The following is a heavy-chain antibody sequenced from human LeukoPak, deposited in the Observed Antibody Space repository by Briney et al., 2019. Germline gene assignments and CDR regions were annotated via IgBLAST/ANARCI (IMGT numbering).Heavy chain of an antibody. Sequence: SETLSLTCAVYGGSFSGYYWSWIRQPPGKGLEWIGEINHSGSTNYNPSLKSRVTISVDTSKNQFSLKLSSVTAADTAVYYCARHRWVSGTFDIWGQGTMVTVSS. CDR2: INHSGST. CDR3: ARHRWVSGTFDI. J-gene: IGHJ3*02. CDR1: GGSFSGYY. D-gene: IGHD3-10*01. V-gene: IGHV4-34*01.